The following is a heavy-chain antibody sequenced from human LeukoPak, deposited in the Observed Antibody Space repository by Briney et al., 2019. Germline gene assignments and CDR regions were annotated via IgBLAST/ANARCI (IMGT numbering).Heavy chain of an antibody. D-gene: IGHD3-9*01. CDR2: IYSSGNT. CDR3: ARHSAGPYYDILTGSFEY. V-gene: IGHV4-59*08. CDR1: GDSLSDYY. Sequence: SETLSLTCTVSGDSLSDYYWTWIRQPPGKGLEWIGYIYSSGNTNYNPSLKGRVTISLDTSKNQFSLNLSSVTAADTAVYYCARHSAGPYYDILTGSFEYWGQGALVTVSS. J-gene: IGHJ4*01.